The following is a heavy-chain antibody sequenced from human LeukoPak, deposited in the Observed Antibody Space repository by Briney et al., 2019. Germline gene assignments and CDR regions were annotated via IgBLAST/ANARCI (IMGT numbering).Heavy chain of an antibody. CDR3: ARGRRGGPDY. CDR1: GGSLSGYY. V-gene: IGHV4-34*01. D-gene: IGHD2-15*01. Sequence: SETLSLTCAVYGGSLSGYYWSWIRQPPGKGLEWIGEINHSGSTNYNPSLKSRVTISVDTSKNQFSLKLSSVTAADTAVYYCARGRRGGPDYWGQGTLVTVSS. CDR2: INHSGST. J-gene: IGHJ4*02.